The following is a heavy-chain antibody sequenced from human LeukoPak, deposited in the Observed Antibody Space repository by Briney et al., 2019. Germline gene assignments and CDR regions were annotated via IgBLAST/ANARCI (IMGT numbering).Heavy chain of an antibody. V-gene: IGHV4-31*03. Sequence: SSQTLSLTCTVSGGSISSGGYYWSWIRQHPGKGLEWIGYIYYSGSTYYNPSLKSRVTISVDTSKNQFSLKLSSVTAADTAVYYCARTPLYYGNFDYWGQGTLVTVSS. D-gene: IGHD2-8*01. J-gene: IGHJ4*02. CDR1: GGSISSGGYY. CDR3: ARTPLYYGNFDY. CDR2: IYYSGST.